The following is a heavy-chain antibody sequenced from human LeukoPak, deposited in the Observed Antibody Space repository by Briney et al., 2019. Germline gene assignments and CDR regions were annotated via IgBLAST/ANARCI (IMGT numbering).Heavy chain of an antibody. CDR1: GSIFRDYW. CDR3: ARYGIYGCTATNCYTSYYYYGMDV. D-gene: IGHD2-2*02. Sequence: GASLKISCKGSGSIFRDYWIGWLRQTPGKRPGRMGFIFPHASTTKYSPSFHSDATISVKKSISTDYVQWSILNDSDTAMYYCARYGIYGCTATNCYTSYYYYGMDVRGQGTTVTVSS. J-gene: IGHJ6*01. CDR2: IFPHASTT. V-gene: IGHV5-51*01.